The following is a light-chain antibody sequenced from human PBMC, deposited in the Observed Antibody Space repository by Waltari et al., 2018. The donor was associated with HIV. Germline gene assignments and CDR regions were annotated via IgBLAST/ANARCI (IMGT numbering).Light chain of an antibody. CDR3: QSYDSSLV. CDR1: SSTIAAGSD. V-gene: IGLV1-40*01. J-gene: IGLJ2*01. Sequence: QSVLTQPPSVSGAPGQRLTIPCTGSSSTIAAGSDVHWYQQIAGAAPKLLIYGDNNRPSGVPDRFSGSKSGTSASLAITGLQAEDAADYYCQSYDSSLVFGGGTKLTV. CDR2: GDN.